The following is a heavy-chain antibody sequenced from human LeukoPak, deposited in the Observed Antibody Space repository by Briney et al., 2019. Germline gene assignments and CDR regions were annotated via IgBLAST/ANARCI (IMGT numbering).Heavy chain of an antibody. J-gene: IGHJ6*04. Sequence: GSLRLSCAASGFTFSDYYMSWIRQAPGKGLEWVSYITNSASTIYYADSVKGRFTVSRDNAKNSLYLQMNSLRAEDTAVYYCAELGITMIGGVWGKGTTVTISS. CDR2: ITNSASTI. V-gene: IGHV3-11*04. D-gene: IGHD3-10*02. CDR3: AELGITMIGGV. CDR1: GFTFSDYY.